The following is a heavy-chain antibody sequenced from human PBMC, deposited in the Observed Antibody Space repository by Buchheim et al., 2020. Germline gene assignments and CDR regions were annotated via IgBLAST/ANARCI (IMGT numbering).Heavy chain of an antibody. CDR1: GFTFSSYS. D-gene: IGHD6-6*01. Sequence: EVQLVESGGGLVKPGGSLRLSCAASGFTFSSYSMNWVRQAPGKGLEWVSSISSSSSYIYYADSVKGRFTISRDNAKNSLYRQLPSLRAEDTAVYYCARAPAVSIAFREPYYYYGMDVWGQGTT. CDR2: ISSSSSYI. CDR3: ARAPAVSIAFREPYYYYGMDV. V-gene: IGHV3-21*01. J-gene: IGHJ6*02.